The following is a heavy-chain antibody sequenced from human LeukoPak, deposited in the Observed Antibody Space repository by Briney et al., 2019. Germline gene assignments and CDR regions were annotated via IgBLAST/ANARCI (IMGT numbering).Heavy chain of an antibody. J-gene: IGHJ4*02. CDR2: ISSSSSTI. CDR1: GFTFSSYS. V-gene: IGHV3-48*01. Sequence: GGTLRLSCAASGFTFSSYSMNWVRQAPGKGLEWVSYISSSSSTIYYADSVKGRFTISRDNAKNSLYLQMNSLRAEDTAVYYCARTYYDILTSYNPYFDYWGQGTLVTVSS. D-gene: IGHD3-9*01. CDR3: ARTYYDILTSYNPYFDY.